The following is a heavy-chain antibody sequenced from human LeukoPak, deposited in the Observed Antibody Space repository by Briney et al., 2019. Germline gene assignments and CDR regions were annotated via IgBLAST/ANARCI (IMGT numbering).Heavy chain of an antibody. CDR2: ISGSGGST. D-gene: IGHD3-10*01. CDR1: GFTFSTYD. V-gene: IGHV3-23*01. J-gene: IGHJ4*02. CDR3: AKRWSYYFDY. Sequence: PGGSLRLSCAASGFTFSTYDMSWVRQAPGKGLEWVSAISGSGGSTYYADSVKGRFTISRDNSKNTLYLQTNSLRAEDTAVYYCAKRWSYYFDYWGQGALVTVSS.